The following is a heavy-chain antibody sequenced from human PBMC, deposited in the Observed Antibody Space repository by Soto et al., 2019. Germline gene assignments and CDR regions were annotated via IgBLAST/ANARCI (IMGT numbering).Heavy chain of an antibody. V-gene: IGHV3-23*01. D-gene: IGHD2-8*01. CDR2: ISRNGGST. Sequence: EVQLLESGGGLLQPGGSLRLSCEASGFTFRSYAMNWVRQAPGKGLEWVSGISRNGGSTYYADPVKGRFTISRDNSKNTLYLQMNSLRAEDTALYYGAKDNGPPGTTDWYFDFWGRGTLVSVSS. CDR1: GFTFRSYA. CDR3: AKDNGPPGTTDWYFDF. J-gene: IGHJ2*01.